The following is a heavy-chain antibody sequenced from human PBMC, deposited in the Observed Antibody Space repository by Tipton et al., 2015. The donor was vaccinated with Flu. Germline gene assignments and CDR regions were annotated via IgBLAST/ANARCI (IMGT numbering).Heavy chain of an antibody. Sequence: TLSLTCTVSGGSISDNYWNWIRQPAGRGLEWIGRIHSSGSSTYNPSLKSRVTMSVDTSNNQFSLQLNSVTAADTAAYYCARDGPSHLSGWNSPPFDPWGQGTLVTVSS. CDR1: GGSISDNY. D-gene: IGHD1-7*01. CDR2: IHSSGSS. J-gene: IGHJ5*02. CDR3: ARDGPSHLSGWNSPPFDP. V-gene: IGHV4-4*07.